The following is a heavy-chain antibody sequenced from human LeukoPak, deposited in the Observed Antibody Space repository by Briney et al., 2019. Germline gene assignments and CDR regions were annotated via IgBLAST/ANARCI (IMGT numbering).Heavy chain of an antibody. Sequence: PSEPLSLTCTLSVHSINISSYFGRSSRKPPAEGLDWNGSIYYSGSTYYNPSRKSRLTISVFQSNNEFSLNLPSVTAPDPAVNYCARDSTGRWAAAIQEEAWFDPWGQGSLVTV. CDR2: IYYSGST. V-gene: IGHV4-39*07. D-gene: IGHD2-2*01. CDR3: ARDSTGRWAAAIQEEAWFDP. CDR1: VHSINISSYF. J-gene: IGHJ5*02.